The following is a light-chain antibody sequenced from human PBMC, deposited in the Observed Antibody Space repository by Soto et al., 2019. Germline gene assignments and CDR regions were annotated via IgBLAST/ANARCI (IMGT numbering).Light chain of an antibody. J-gene: IGLJ1*01. CDR2: SNS. CDR3: AAWDDSLNGYV. V-gene: IGLV1-44*01. CDR1: SSNIGSNT. Sequence: QPVLTQAPSASGTPGQRVTISCSGSSSNIGSNTVNWYQQLPGTAPKLLIYSNSQRPSGVPDRFSGSKSGTSASLAISGLQSEDEADYYCAAWDDSLNGYVFGTGTKLTVL.